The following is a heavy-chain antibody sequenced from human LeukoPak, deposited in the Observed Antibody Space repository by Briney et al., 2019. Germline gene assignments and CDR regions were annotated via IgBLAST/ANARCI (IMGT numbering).Heavy chain of an antibody. Sequence: ASVKVSCKATGYTFTGFYMHWVRQAPGQGLEWMGWINPNSGGTNYAQKFQGRVTMTRDTSISTAYMELSRLRSDDTAVYYCARYSSGLNFDYWGQGTLVTVSS. D-gene: IGHD6-19*01. V-gene: IGHV1-2*02. CDR2: INPNSGGT. CDR1: GYTFTGFY. CDR3: ARYSSGLNFDY. J-gene: IGHJ4*02.